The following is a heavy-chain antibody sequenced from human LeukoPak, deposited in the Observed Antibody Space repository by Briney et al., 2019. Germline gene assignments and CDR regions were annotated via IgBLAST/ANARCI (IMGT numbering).Heavy chain of an antibody. J-gene: IGHJ4*02. D-gene: IGHD2-2*01. Sequence: QTGGSLRLSCAASGLTFSNYCMHSVRRPPGEGLVWVSQICTDETTMRSADSVKGRFTISRDNAKNTLYLQMSSLRVEDTAVYYCVRGVPVYPGIDYWGQGTLVTVSS. V-gene: IGHV3-74*01. CDR1: GLTFSNYC. CDR3: VRGVPVYPGIDY. CDR2: ICTDETTM.